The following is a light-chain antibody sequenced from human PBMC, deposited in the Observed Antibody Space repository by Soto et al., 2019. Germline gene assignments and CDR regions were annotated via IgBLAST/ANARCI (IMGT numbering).Light chain of an antibody. CDR2: EAS. CDR3: QQYSSYPET. V-gene: IGKV1-5*03. Sequence: DIQMTQSPSTLSASVGDRVTITCRASQSISSWLAWYQQKPGKAPNLLIYEASRLESAVPSRFSGSASGTEFTLTINSLQPDDSATYFCQQYSSYPETFGQGTKV. J-gene: IGKJ1*01. CDR1: QSISSW.